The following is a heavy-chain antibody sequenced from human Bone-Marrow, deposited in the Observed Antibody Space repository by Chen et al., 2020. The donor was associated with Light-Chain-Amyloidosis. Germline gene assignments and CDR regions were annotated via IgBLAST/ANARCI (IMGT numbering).Heavy chain of an antibody. CDR1: GFTFSDYW. D-gene: IGHD4-4*01. Sequence: EVQLVESGGDLVQPGGSLRISCEVSGFTFSDYWMHWVRQVPGKGREWVSRINGDGSTETYADYGGDEMYAGSVKGRFTISRDNAKNTLYLQMTGLRVEDTAVYYCARGGAYSTIDYWGQGTLVTVSS. V-gene: IGHV3-74*01. CDR2: INGDGSTE. J-gene: IGHJ4*02. CDR3: ARGGAYSTIDY.